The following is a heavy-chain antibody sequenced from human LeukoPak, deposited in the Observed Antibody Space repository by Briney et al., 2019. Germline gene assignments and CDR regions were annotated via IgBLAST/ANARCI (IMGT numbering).Heavy chain of an antibody. D-gene: IGHD1-26*01. CDR2: ISAYNGNT. J-gene: IGHJ4*02. CDR1: VYTFTIYG. CDR3: ARGSLGVVGARDY. Sequence: GASVTVSCTSSVYTFTIYGISWVRQAPGQGREWMGWISAYNGNTNYAQKLQGRVTITTDTSTSTAYMELRSLRSDDTAVYYCARGSLGVVGARDYWGQGTLVTVSS. V-gene: IGHV1-18*01.